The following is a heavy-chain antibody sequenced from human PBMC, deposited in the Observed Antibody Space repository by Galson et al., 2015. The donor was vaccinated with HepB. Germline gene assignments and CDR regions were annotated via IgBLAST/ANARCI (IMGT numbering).Heavy chain of an antibody. V-gene: IGHV3-23*01. CDR3: ARAQTGYSSSWYPYYFDY. Sequence: SLRLSCAASGFTFNSNAMTWVRQAPGKGLEWVSAISGSGDRTYYADSVKGRFTISRDNSKNTLYLQMNSLRAEDTAVYYCARAQTGYSSSWYPYYFDYWGQGTLVTVSS. CDR1: GFTFNSNA. D-gene: IGHD6-13*01. J-gene: IGHJ4*02. CDR2: ISGSGDRT.